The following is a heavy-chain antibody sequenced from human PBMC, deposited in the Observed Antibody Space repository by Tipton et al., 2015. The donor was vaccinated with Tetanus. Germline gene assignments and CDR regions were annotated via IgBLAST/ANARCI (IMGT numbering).Heavy chain of an antibody. CDR3: VRAPYNSPGKYYFDF. Sequence: TLSLTCNVSGGSIISGEYYWTWIRRHAGRGLEWIGSIHHSGDTHYHPSLKSRVTMSVDTSENQFSLKLNSVTAADTAVYYCVRAPYNSPGKYYFDFWGQGILVTVSS. D-gene: IGHD5-24*01. V-gene: IGHV4-31*03. CDR1: GGSIISGEYY. CDR2: IHHSGDT. J-gene: IGHJ4*02.